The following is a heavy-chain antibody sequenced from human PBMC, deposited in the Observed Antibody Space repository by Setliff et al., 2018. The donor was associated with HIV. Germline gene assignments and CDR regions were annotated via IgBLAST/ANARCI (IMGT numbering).Heavy chain of an antibody. V-gene: IGHV4-30-4*08. J-gene: IGHJ6*02. CDR1: GGSISSGDYY. CDR2: IYYSGST. Sequence: SETLSLTCTVSGGSISSGDYYWSWIRQPPGKGLEWIGNIYYSGSTYYNPSLKSRVTISVDTSKNQFSLKLSSVTAADTAVYYCARIFGDQGYYYGMDVWGQGTTVTVSS. D-gene: IGHD3-3*01. CDR3: ARIFGDQGYYYGMDV.